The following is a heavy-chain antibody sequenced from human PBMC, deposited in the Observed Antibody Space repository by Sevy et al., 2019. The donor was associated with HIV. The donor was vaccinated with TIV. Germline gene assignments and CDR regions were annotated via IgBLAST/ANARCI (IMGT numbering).Heavy chain of an antibody. CDR3: AHSEVYSSSSGLREFDY. CDR2: IYWNDDK. D-gene: IGHD6-6*01. CDR1: GFSLSTSGVG. Sequence: SGPTLVNPTQTLTLTCTFSGFSLSTSGVGVGWIRQPPGKALELLALIYWNDDKRYSPSLKSRLTITKDTSKNQVVLTMTNMDPVDTATYYCAHSEVYSSSSGLREFDYWGQGTLVTVSS. V-gene: IGHV2-5*01. J-gene: IGHJ4*02.